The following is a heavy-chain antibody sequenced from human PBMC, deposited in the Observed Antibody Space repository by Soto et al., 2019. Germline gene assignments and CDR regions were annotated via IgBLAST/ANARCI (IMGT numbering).Heavy chain of an antibody. Sequence: QVQLVESGGGVVQPGRSLRLSCAASGFAFSTYGMHWVRQSPGKGLEWVAIIYYDGSKEYYTDSVKSRFTISRDNSKKTLYLQVNGLRVKDTAVYYCAKMTSDYWGQGALVTVSS. CDR2: IYYDGSKE. J-gene: IGHJ4*02. CDR3: AKMTSDY. V-gene: IGHV3-33*06. CDR1: GFAFSTYG.